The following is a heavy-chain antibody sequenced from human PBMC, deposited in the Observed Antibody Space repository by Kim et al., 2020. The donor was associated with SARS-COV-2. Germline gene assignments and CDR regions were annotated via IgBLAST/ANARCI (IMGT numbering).Heavy chain of an antibody. J-gene: IGHJ6*02. Sequence: GGSLRLSCAASGFTFSSYAMHWVRQAPGKGLEWVAVISYDGSNKYYVDSVKGRFTISRDNSKNTLYLQMNSLRAEDTAVYYCQMGNHDYGDYLYYYYGMDIWGQGTTVTVSS. V-gene: IGHV3-30*04. D-gene: IGHD4-17*01. CDR3: QMGNHDYGDYLYYYYGMDI. CDR1: GFTFSSYA. CDR2: ISYDGSNK.